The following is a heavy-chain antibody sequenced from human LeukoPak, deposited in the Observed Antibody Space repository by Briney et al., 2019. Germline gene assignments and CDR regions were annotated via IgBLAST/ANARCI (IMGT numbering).Heavy chain of an antibody. Sequence: GAAVKVSCKASGYTFTVYYMRWVRQAPGQRLERMGRINPNSGGTNYAQKFQGRVTMTRDTSISTAYMELSRLRSDDTAVYYCARVGSRDGYNYYGYWGQGTLVTVSS. CDR3: ARVGSRDGYNYYGY. D-gene: IGHD5-24*01. CDR2: INPNSGGT. J-gene: IGHJ4*02. CDR1: GYTFTVYY. V-gene: IGHV1-2*06.